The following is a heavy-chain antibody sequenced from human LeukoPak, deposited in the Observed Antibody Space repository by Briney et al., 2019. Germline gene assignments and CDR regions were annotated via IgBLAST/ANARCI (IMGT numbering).Heavy chain of an antibody. V-gene: IGHV4-59*01. CDR2: IYYSGST. D-gene: IGHD6-19*01. Sequence: SETLSLTCTVPGGSISSYYWSWIRQPPGKGLEWIGYIYYSGSTNYNPSLKSRVTISVDTSKNQLSLKLRSVTAADTAVYYCARGLGGSSGCFGYWGQGTLVTVSS. J-gene: IGHJ4*02. CDR1: GGSISSYY. CDR3: ARGLGGSSGCFGY.